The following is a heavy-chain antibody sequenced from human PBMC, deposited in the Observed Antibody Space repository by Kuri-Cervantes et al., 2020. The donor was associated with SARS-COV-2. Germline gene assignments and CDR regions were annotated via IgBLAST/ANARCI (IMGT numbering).Heavy chain of an antibody. CDR3: ARFRIIAAAGNFDY. J-gene: IGHJ4*02. D-gene: IGHD6-13*01. CDR2: IYYSGST. Sequence: SETLSLTCTVSGGSINSSSYYGGWIRQPPGKGLEWIGSIYYSGSTYYNPSLKSRVTISVDTSKNQFSLKLSSVTAADTAVYYCARFRIIAAAGNFDYWGQGTLVTVSS. V-gene: IGHV4-39*07. CDR1: GGSINSSSYY.